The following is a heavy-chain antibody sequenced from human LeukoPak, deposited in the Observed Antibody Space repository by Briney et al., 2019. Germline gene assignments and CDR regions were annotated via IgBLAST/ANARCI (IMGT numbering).Heavy chain of an antibody. D-gene: IGHD3-10*01. V-gene: IGHV1-69*01. CDR3: ARDTYYGSGSYYPPGFGY. CDR1: GGTFSSYA. CDR2: IILIFGTA. Sequence: VASVKVSCKASGGTFSSYAISWVRQAPGQGLEWMGGIILIFGTANYAQKFQGRVTITADESTSTAYMELSSLRSEDTAVYYCARDTYYGSGSYYPPGFGYWGQGTLVTVSS. J-gene: IGHJ4*02.